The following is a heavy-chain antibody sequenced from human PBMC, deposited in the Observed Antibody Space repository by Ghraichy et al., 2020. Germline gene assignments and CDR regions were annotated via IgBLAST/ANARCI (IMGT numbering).Heavy chain of an antibody. V-gene: IGHV3-30*18. CDR3: AKAGVAHSSGYYRWFDP. D-gene: IGHD3-22*01. CDR2: ISYVGDDK. CDR1: GFTFSSHC. J-gene: IGHJ5*02. Sequence: GGSLRLSCAASGFTFSSHCMHWVRQAPGKGLEWVALISYVGDDKFYVDSVKGRFTISRDNSKNTLFLQMDSLRPEDTAVYYCAKAGVAHSSGYYRWFDPWGQGTPVTVSS.